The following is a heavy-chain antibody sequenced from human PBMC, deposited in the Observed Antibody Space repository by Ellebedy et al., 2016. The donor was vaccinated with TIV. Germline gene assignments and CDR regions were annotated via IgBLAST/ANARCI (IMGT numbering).Heavy chain of an antibody. Sequence: AASVKVSCKASGYTFAGFYIHWVRQAPGQGLEWMGWINPDTGGTDYAQKFQGRVTMTRDPSISTAYMELSRLRSDDTAVFYCALVVPLASVNYWGQGTLVTVSS. D-gene: IGHD2-2*01. CDR1: GYTFAGFY. CDR2: INPDTGGT. V-gene: IGHV1-2*02. CDR3: ALVVPLASVNY. J-gene: IGHJ4*02.